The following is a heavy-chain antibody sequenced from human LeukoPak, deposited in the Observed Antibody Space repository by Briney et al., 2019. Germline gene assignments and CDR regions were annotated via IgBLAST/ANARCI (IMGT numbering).Heavy chain of an antibody. J-gene: IGHJ4*02. CDR1: GFTFSSYA. CDR3: AKDLVSSGYYDY. D-gene: IGHD3-22*01. CDR2: ISGTYGST. Sequence: GGSLRLSCAASGFTFSSYAMTWVRQAPGKGLEWVSGISGTYGSTYYADSVKGRFTISRDNSRNTLHLQMNSLRAEDTAVYYCAKDLVSSGYYDYWGQGTLVTVSS. V-gene: IGHV3-23*01.